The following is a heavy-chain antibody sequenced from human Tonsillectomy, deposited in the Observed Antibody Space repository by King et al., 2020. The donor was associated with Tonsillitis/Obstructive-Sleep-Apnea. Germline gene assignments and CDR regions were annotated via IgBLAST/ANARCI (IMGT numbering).Heavy chain of an antibody. CDR3: ARGRITIFGVVINYYYGMDV. V-gene: IGHV4-34*01. J-gene: IGHJ6*02. D-gene: IGHD3-3*01. CDR2: INHSGST. CDR1: GGSFSGYY. Sequence: VQLQQWGAGLLKPSETLSLTCAVYGGSFSGYYWSWIRQPPGKGLEWIGEINHSGSTNYNPSLKRRVTISVDTSKNQFSLKLSSVTAADTAVYYCARGRITIFGVVINYYYGMDVWGQGTTVTVSS.